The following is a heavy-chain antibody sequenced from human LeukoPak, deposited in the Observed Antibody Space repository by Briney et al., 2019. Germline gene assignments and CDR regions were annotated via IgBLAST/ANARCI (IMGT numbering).Heavy chain of an antibody. CDR2: IIPIFGTA. J-gene: IGHJ6*03. Sequence: ASVKVSCKASGGTFSSYAISWVRQAPGQGLEWMGGIIPIFGTANYAQKFQGRVTITTDESTSTAYMELSSLRSEDTAVYYCARGPYDSSGYYPGPYYYYYMDVWGKGTTVTVSS. V-gene: IGHV1-69*05. D-gene: IGHD3-22*01. CDR3: ARGPYDSSGYYPGPYYYYYMDV. CDR1: GGTFSSYA.